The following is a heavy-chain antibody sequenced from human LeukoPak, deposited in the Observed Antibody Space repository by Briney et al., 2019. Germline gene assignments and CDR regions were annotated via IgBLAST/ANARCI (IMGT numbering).Heavy chain of an antibody. V-gene: IGHV3-7*01. CDR1: GFTFSSYW. Sequence: QPGGSLRLSCAASGFTFSSYWMSWVRQAPGKGLEWVANIKQDGSEKYYVDSVKGRFTISRDNAKNSLYLQMNSLRTEDTAVYYCAKDLRGYSYGGYYFDYWGQGTLVTVSS. CDR3: AKDLRGYSYGGYYFDY. CDR2: IKQDGSEK. D-gene: IGHD5-18*01. J-gene: IGHJ4*02.